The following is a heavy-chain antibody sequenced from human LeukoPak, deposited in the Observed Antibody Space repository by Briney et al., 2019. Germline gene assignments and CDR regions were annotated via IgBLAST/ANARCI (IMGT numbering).Heavy chain of an antibody. Sequence: SETLSLTCSVSGPSISSHYWSWIRQPPGKGLEWIGYIHYSGSTNYNPSLKSRVTISVDTSKNQFSLKLSSVTAADTAVYYCARVLHRWYPNFDYWGQGTLVTVSS. D-gene: IGHD6-13*01. V-gene: IGHV4-59*11. CDR1: GPSISSHY. CDR3: ARVLHRWYPNFDY. CDR2: IHYSGST. J-gene: IGHJ4*02.